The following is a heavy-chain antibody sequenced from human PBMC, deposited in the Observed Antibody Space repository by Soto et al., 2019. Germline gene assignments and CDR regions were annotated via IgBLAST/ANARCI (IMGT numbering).Heavy chain of an antibody. CDR1: GGSISSGDYY. CDR3: ARGSLGGYYGAFDV. J-gene: IGHJ3*01. D-gene: IGHD3-10*01. V-gene: IGHV4-30-4*01. Sequence: LSLTCTVSGGSISSGDYYWSWIRQPPGKGLEWIGYIYYSGSTYYNPSLKSRVTISVDTSKNQFSLKLSSVTAADTAVYFCARGSLGGYYGAFDVWGQGTAVTVSS. CDR2: IYYSGST.